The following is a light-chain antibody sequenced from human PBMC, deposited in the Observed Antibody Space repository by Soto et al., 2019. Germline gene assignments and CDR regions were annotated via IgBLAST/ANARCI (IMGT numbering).Light chain of an antibody. V-gene: IGKV3-15*01. CDR3: QQYFNWPLTWT. CDR2: GAS. J-gene: IGKJ3*01. Sequence: EIVLTQSPATLSVSAGGTVTLSCRASQSIRTNVAWYQQIPGQAPRLLVYGASTRATGVPARFSGSGSGIEFTLTISSLQSEDSAVYYCQQYFNWPLTWTFGPGTKVQIK. CDR1: QSIRTN.